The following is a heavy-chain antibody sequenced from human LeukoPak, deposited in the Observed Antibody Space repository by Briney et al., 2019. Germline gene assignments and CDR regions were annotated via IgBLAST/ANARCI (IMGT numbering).Heavy chain of an antibody. Sequence: ASVTVSCKASGYSFTGYYIHWVRQAPVQGLEWMGWLNPNSGATMYAQKFRGRVTMTRDTSISTVYMDVTRLRSDDTAIYFCARGGVGGNYGLDQIDYWGQGTLVTVSS. D-gene: IGHD1-7*01. CDR1: GYSFTGYY. CDR3: ARGGVGGNYGLDQIDY. J-gene: IGHJ4*02. V-gene: IGHV1-2*02. CDR2: LNPNSGAT.